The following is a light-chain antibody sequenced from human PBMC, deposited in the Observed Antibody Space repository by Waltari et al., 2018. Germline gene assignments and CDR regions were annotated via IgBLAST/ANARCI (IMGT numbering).Light chain of an antibody. J-gene: IGLJ2*01. CDR1: SRDVGYFNH. CDR3: SSYTGRGTVT. V-gene: IGLV2-14*01. CDR2: DVT. Sequence: QSALTQPASVSGSPGQSITISCTGTSRDVGYFNHVSWFQHHPDSAPNLLLYDVTALPSGVSSRYSGSKAVNTASLTISGRQAEDEADYYCSSYTGRGTVTFGGGTKLTVL.